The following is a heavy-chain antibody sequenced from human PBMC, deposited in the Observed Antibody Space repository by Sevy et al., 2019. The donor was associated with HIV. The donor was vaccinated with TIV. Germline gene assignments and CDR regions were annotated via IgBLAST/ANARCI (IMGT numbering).Heavy chain of an antibody. CDR3: AREWGIAVAGREGFDY. D-gene: IGHD6-19*01. CDR2: ISSSSSYI. Sequence: GGSLRLSCAASGFTFSSYSMNWVRQAPGKGLEWVSSISSSSSYIYYADSVKGRFTTSRDNAKKSRYLQMNSLRAEDTAVYYCAREWGIAVAGREGFDYWGQGTLVTVSS. CDR1: GFTFSSYS. J-gene: IGHJ4*02. V-gene: IGHV3-21*01.